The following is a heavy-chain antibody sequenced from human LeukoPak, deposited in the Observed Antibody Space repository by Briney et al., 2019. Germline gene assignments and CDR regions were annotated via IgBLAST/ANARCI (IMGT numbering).Heavy chain of an antibody. Sequence: SETLSLTCTVSGGSISSYYWSWLRQPPGKGLEWIGYIYYSGSTNYNPSLKSRVTISVDTSKNQFSLMLSSVTAADTAVYYCARATVADYYFDYWGQGTLVTVSS. CDR3: ARATVADYYFDY. J-gene: IGHJ4*02. V-gene: IGHV4-59*01. CDR2: IYYSGST. D-gene: IGHD2-15*01. CDR1: GGSISSYY.